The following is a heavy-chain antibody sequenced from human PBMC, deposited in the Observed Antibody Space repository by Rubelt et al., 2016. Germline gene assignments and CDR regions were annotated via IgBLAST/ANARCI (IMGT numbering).Heavy chain of an antibody. V-gene: IGHV3-23*01. CDR1: GFTFRSYA. CDR3: AKDQGAVAGTNY. J-gene: IGHJ4*02. CDR2: ISGSGDSA. D-gene: IGHD6-19*01. Sequence: EVQLLESGGGLVRPGGSLRLSCAASGFTFRSYAMSWVRQAPGKGLEWVSAISGSGDSAYHADSMEGRFTISRDTSQNTLYLQMNNLRAEDTAVYYCAKDQGAVAGTNYWGQGTLVTVSS.